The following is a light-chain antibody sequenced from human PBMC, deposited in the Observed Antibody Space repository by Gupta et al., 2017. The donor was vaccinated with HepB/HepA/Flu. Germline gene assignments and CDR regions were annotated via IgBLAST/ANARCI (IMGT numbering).Light chain of an antibody. CDR1: SSNIGAGYD. CDR2: GNS. J-gene: IGLJ2*01. CDR3: QSYDSSLSVV. Sequence: QSVLTRPPSVSGAPGQRVTTSCTGSSSNIGAGYDVHWYQQLPGTAPKLLIYGNSNRPSGVPDRFSGSKSGTSASLAITGLQAEDEADYYCQSYDSSLSVVFGGGTKLTVL. V-gene: IGLV1-40*01.